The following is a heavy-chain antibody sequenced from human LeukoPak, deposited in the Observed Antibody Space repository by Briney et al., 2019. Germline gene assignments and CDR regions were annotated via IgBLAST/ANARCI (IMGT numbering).Heavy chain of an antibody. CDR1: GYTFTSYY. CDR3: ARAPSGFYYYYYMDV. J-gene: IGHJ6*03. V-gene: IGHV1-46*01. Sequence: GASVKVSCKASGYTFTSYYMHWVRQAPGQGLEWMGLINPSGGSTSYAQKFQGRVTMTRDTSTSTVYMELSSLRSEDTAVYYCARAPSGFYYYYYMDVWGKGTTVTISS. CDR2: INPSGGST. D-gene: IGHD6-19*01.